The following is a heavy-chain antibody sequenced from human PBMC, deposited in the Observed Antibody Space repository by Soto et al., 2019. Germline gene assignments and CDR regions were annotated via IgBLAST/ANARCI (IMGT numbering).Heavy chain of an antibody. D-gene: IGHD3-3*01. CDR3: AKRRNVLRFLEWSSGMEV. Sequence: GGSLRLSCTGSGFPFDDFAINWVRQAPGKGLEWVGLIRNQSYQETTEYAAAVEGRFTISRDTSRTTLYLQMNSLRAEDTAVYFCAKRRNVLRFLEWSSGMEVWGHGTTVTVSS. CDR1: GFPFDDFA. J-gene: IGHJ6*02. V-gene: IGHV3-49*04. CDR2: IRNQSYQETT.